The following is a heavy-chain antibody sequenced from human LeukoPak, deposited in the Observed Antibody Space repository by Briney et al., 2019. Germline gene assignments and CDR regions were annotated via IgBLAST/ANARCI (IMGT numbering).Heavy chain of an antibody. CDR2: INPNSGGT. Sequence: ASVKVSCKASGYTFTGYYMHWVRQAPGQGLEWMGWINPNSGGTNYAQKFQGRVTMTRDTSISTDYMELSRLRSDDTAVYYCARGYCSSTSCYDWFDPWGQGTLVTVSS. V-gene: IGHV1-2*02. CDR3: ARGYCSSTSCYDWFDP. D-gene: IGHD2-2*01. CDR1: GYTFTGYY. J-gene: IGHJ5*02.